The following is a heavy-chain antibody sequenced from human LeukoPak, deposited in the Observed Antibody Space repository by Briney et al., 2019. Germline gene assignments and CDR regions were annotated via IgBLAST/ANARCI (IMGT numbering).Heavy chain of an antibody. CDR1: GFTFGTYS. V-gene: IGHV3-23*01. D-gene: IGHD2-15*01. Sequence: GGSLRLSCVGPGFTFGTYSMSWVRQAPGKGLEWVSVISNSGGSTYYADSVKGRFTISRDNSKNTLYLQVSSLRAEDTAVYYCAKSHLKVLRPFVYWCQGTLVTVSS. J-gene: IGHJ4*02. CDR2: ISNSGGST. CDR3: AKSHLKVLRPFVY.